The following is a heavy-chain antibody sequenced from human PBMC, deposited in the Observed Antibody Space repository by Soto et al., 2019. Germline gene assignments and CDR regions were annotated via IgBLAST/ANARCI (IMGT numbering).Heavy chain of an antibody. CDR1: GYTFTSYY. V-gene: IGHV1-46*01. D-gene: IGHD6-6*01. J-gene: IGHJ6*02. Sequence: ASVKVSCKASGYTFTSYYMHWVRQAPGQGLEWMGIINTSGGSTSYAQKLQGRVTMTRDTSTSTVYMELSSLRSEDTAVYYCATDGTYSSSSYYYYYGMDVWGQGTTVTVS. CDR3: ATDGTYSSSSYYYYYGMDV. CDR2: INTSGGST.